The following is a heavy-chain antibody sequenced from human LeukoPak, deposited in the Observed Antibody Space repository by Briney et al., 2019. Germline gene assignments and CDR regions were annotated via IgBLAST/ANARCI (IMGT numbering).Heavy chain of an antibody. J-gene: IGHJ6*03. CDR3: ARAVVPAAINYMDV. CDR1: GGTFSSYA. Sequence: GASVKVSCKASGGTFSSYAISWVRRAPGQGLEWMGGIIPIFGTANYAQKFQGRVTITTDESTSTAYMELSSLRSEDTAVYYCARAVVPAAINYMDVWGKGTTVTVSS. CDR2: IIPIFGTA. D-gene: IGHD2-2*01. V-gene: IGHV1-69*05.